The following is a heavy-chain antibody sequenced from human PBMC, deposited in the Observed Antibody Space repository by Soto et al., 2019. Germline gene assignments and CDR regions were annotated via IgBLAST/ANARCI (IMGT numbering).Heavy chain of an antibody. CDR3: APPTASYYYDSSGYYYAFDI. CDR1: GYTLTELS. CDR2: FDPEDGET. J-gene: IGHJ3*02. D-gene: IGHD3-22*01. V-gene: IGHV1-24*01. Sequence: ASVEVSCKVSGYTLTELSMHWVRQAPGKGLEWMGGFDPEDGETIYAQKFQGRVTMTEDTSTDTAYMELSSLRSEDTAVYYCAPPTASYYYDSSGYYYAFDIWGQGTMVTVSS.